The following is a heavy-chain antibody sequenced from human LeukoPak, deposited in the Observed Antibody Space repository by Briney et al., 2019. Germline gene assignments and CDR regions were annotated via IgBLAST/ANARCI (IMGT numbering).Heavy chain of an antibody. D-gene: IGHD1-26*01. CDR2: IYYSGST. CDR1: GGSINSGDYY. CDR3: ARDSGSYCFN. J-gene: IGHJ4*02. Sequence: SQTLSLTCTVSGGSINSGDYYWSWTRQPPGKGLEWIGYIYYSGSTYYNPSLKSRVTISVDTSKNQFSLKLSSVTAADTAVYYCARDSGSYCFNWGQGTLVTVSS. V-gene: IGHV4-30-4*08.